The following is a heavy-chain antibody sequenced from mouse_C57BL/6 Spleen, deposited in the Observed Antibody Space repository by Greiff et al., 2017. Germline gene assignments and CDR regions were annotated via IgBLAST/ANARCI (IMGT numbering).Heavy chain of an antibody. Sequence: EVQGVESGGGLVQPGASLKLSCESNEYEFPSHDMSWVRQTPEQRLELVAAINSDGGSTYYPDTMERRFIISRDNTKKTLYLQMSSLRSEDTAVYYCARQDGNHGYLDVWGTGTTVTVSS. V-gene: IGHV5-2*01. CDR2: INSDGGST. J-gene: IGHJ1*03. D-gene: IGHD2-1*01. CDR1: EYEFPSHD. CDR3: ARQDGNHGYLDV.